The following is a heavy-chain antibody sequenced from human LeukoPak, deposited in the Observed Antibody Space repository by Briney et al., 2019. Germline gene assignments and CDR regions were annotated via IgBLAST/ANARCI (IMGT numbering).Heavy chain of an antibody. CDR1: GASISSSAYY. D-gene: IGHD3-9*01. CDR2: IYYTGST. J-gene: IGHJ4*02. Sequence: PSETLSLTCTVSGASISSSAYYWAWIRQPPGKGLEWIGNIYYTGSTYYNPSLKSRVTMSVDTSKNQFSLKVSSVTAADTAVYYCARLSKGRYFDYIFDYWGQGTLVTVSS. CDR3: ARLSKGRYFDYIFDY. V-gene: IGHV4-39*01.